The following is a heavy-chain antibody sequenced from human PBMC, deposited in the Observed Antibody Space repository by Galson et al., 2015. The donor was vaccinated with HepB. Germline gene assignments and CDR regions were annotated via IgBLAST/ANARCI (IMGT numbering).Heavy chain of an antibody. D-gene: IGHD3-9*01. CDR2: INWNGGST. CDR3: ARYHSNFDWLLYTPYHYYYGMDV. V-gene: IGHV3-20*04. Sequence: SLRLSCAASGFTFDDYGMSWVRQAPGKGLEWVSGINWNGGSTGYADSVKGRFTISRDNAKNSLYLQMNSLRAEDTALYYCARYHSNFDWLLYTPYHYYYGMDVWGQGTAVTVSS. J-gene: IGHJ6*02. CDR1: GFTFDDYG.